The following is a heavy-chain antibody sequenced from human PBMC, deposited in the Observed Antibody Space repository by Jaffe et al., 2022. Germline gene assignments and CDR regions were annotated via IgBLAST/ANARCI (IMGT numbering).Heavy chain of an antibody. Sequence: EVQLVESGGGLVKPGGSLRLSCAASGFTFSSYSMNWVRQAPGKGLEWVSSISSSSSYIYYADSVKGRFTISRDNAKNSLYLQMNSLRAEDTAVYYCARDITIFGVVTPGWSYYYYMDVWGKGTTVTVSS. J-gene: IGHJ6*03. V-gene: IGHV3-21*01. CDR2: ISSSSSYI. CDR3: ARDITIFGVVTPGWSYYYYMDV. D-gene: IGHD3-3*01. CDR1: GFTFSSYS.